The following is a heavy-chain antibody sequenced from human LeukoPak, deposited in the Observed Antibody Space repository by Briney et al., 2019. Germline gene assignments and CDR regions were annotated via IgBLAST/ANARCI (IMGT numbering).Heavy chain of an antibody. V-gene: IGHV3-33*01. D-gene: IGHD6-13*01. CDR1: GFTFSDYG. Sequence: TGGSLRLSCAASGFTFSDYGIHWVRQAPGKGLEWVAVLSPRGNYEYYADSVQGRFTISRDDSKNTVYLQMNSLRDEDTAVYYCARGGGRQQLPYFDYWGQGTLVTVSS. CDR3: ARGGGRQQLPYFDY. CDR2: LSPRGNYE. J-gene: IGHJ4*02.